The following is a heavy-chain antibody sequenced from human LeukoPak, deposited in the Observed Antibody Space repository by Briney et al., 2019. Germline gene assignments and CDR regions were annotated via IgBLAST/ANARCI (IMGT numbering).Heavy chain of an antibody. CDR1: GFTVSSNF. D-gene: IGHD4-23*01. V-gene: IGHV3-66*02. CDR2: INSGGTT. CDR3: ARASYGGNPYYFDY. Sequence: GGSLRLSCAASGFTVSSNFMSWVRLAPGKGLEWVSLINSGGTTYYADSVKGRFTISRDKSKNTLYLQMNSLRAEDTAVYYCARASYGGNPYYFDYWGQGTLVTVSS. J-gene: IGHJ4*02.